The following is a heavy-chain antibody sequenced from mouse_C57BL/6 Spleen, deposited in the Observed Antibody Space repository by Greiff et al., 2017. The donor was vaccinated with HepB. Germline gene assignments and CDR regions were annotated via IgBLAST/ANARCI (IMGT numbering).Heavy chain of an antibody. V-gene: IGHV1-22*01. CDR1: GYTFTDYN. D-gene: IGHD1-1*01. CDR3: ARDGPGGYFDV. J-gene: IGHJ1*03. Sequence: EVQLQQSGPELVKPGASVKMSCKASGYTFTDYNMHWVKQSHGKSLEWIGYINPNNGGTSYNQKFKGKATLTVNKSSSTAYMERRSLTSEDSAVYYCARDGPGGYFDVWGTGTTVTVSS. CDR2: INPNNGGT.